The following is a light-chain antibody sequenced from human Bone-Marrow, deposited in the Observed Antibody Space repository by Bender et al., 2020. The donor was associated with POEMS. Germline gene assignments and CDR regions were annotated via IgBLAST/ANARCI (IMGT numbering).Light chain of an antibody. Sequence: QSALTQPASVSGSPGQSLTISCTGTSSDVDGYNYVSWYQQHPGKAPKLMIYDVKNRPSGVSNRFSGSKSGNTASLTISGLQTEDEADYYCCSYAGSNTWVFGGGTKLTVL. CDR2: DVK. J-gene: IGLJ3*02. V-gene: IGLV2-14*03. CDR3: CSYAGSNTWV. CDR1: SSDVDGYNY.